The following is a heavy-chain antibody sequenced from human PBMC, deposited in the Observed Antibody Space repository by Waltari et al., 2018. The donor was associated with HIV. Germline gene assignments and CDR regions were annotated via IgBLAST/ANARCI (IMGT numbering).Heavy chain of an antibody. CDR3: ARGDIPYYYGMDV. CDR2: ISSGERTI. Sequence: EAQLVGSGGGLVHPGGSLRLSCVASGFNFGAYSMNWVRQAPGGGVEWISYISSGERTIHYADSVRGRFTLSRDSARNSLYLQMNSLRPEDTAVYYCARGDIPYYYGMDVWGQGTTVTVS. CDR1: GFNFGAYS. D-gene: IGHD2-21*01. V-gene: IGHV3-48*01. J-gene: IGHJ6*02.